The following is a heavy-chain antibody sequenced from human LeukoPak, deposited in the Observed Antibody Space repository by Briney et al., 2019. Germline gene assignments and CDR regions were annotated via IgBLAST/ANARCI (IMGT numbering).Heavy chain of an antibody. V-gene: IGHV4-39*07. J-gene: IGHJ4*02. CDR2: IYYDRST. CDR3: ARTRKTLLNYDFDY. Sequence: SETLSLTCTVSGGSISSSSYHWGWIRQPPGKGLEWIGNIYYDRSTYYNPSLKSRVTISVDTSKNQFSLKLNSVTAADTAVYYCARTRKTLLNYDFDYWGQGTLVTVSS. CDR1: GGSISSSSYH. D-gene: IGHD1-7*01.